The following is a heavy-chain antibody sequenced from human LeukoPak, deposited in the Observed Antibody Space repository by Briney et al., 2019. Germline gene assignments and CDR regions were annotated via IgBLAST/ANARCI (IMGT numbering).Heavy chain of an antibody. V-gene: IGHV3-7*01. CDR1: GFAFSSYW. CDR2: IKEDGSEK. Sequence: GGSLRLSCAASGFAFSSYWMIWVRQAPGKGLEWVANIKEDGSEKDYVDSVKGRFTMSRDNARNSLYLQMNSLRAEDTAVYYCAELGITMIGGVWGKGTTVTISS. CDR3: AELGITMIGGV. D-gene: IGHD3-10*02. J-gene: IGHJ6*04.